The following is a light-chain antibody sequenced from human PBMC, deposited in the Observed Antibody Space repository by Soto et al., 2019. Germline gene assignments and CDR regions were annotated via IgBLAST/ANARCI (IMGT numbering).Light chain of an antibody. CDR1: QSISIW. CDR3: QQYNSYRT. Sequence: DSQRTQSPSTLSASVGDRVTITCRARQSISIWLAWYQQKPGKAPKLLIYDASILESGVPSRFSGSGSGTEFTLTISSLQPDDVATYYCQQYNSYRTFGQGTKVDI. J-gene: IGKJ1*01. V-gene: IGKV1-5*01. CDR2: DAS.